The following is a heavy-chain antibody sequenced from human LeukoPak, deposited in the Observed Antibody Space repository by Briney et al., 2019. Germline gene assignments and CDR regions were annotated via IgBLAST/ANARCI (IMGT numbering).Heavy chain of an antibody. CDR2: IYPGDSDT. Sequence: GESLKISCKASGYSFTSYWIGWVRQMPGKGLEWMGIIYPGDSDTRYSPSFQGQVTISADKSISTAYLQWSSLKASDTAMYYCASQSDSSGYYPPSFDNWGQGTLVTVSS. CDR3: ASQSDSSGYYPPSFDN. V-gene: IGHV5-51*01. J-gene: IGHJ4*02. CDR1: GYSFTSYW. D-gene: IGHD3-22*01.